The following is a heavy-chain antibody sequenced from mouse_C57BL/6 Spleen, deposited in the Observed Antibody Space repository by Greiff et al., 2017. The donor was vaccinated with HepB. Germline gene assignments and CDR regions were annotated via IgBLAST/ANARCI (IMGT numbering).Heavy chain of an antibody. D-gene: IGHD2-3*01. Sequence: QVQLQHSGAELARPGASVKLSCKASGYTFTSYGISWVKQRTGQGLEWIGEIYPRSGNTYYNEKFKGKATLTADKSSSTAYMELRSLTSEDSAVYFCARWRDDGFHFAYWGQGTLVTVSA. CDR1: GYTFTSYG. CDR2: IYPRSGNT. CDR3: ARWRDDGFHFAY. J-gene: IGHJ3*01. V-gene: IGHV1-81*01.